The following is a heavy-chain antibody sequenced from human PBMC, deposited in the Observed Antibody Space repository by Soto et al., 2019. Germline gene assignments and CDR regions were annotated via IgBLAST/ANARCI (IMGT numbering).Heavy chain of an antibody. Sequence: QVQLVQSGAEVKKPGASVKISCKASGYTFTRYTMNWVRQAPGQRLEWMGWINPDNGNTQSSQKFQDIVITTRDTSASTAYMDLSSLSSEYTAVYYCARGIATGQLDHWGQGTLVTVSS. CDR3: ARGIATGQLDH. CDR2: INPDNGNT. J-gene: IGHJ5*02. D-gene: IGHD2-15*01. CDR1: GYTFTRYT. V-gene: IGHV1-3*01.